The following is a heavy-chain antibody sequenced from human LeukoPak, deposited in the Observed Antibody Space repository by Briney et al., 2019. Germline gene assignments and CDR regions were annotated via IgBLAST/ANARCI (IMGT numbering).Heavy chain of an antibody. CDR1: GFTFSSYS. D-gene: IGHD3-22*01. Sequence: GGSLRLSCAASGFTFSSYSMNWVRQAPGKGLEWVAVRSDDGSAQHYADSVRGRFTISRDNSKNTLSLQMNSLRPEDTAMYFCAKDRDPYSSGTWDSWGQGTLVIVSS. CDR2: RSDDGSAQ. CDR3: AKDRDPYSSGTWDS. J-gene: IGHJ1*01. V-gene: IGHV3-30*18.